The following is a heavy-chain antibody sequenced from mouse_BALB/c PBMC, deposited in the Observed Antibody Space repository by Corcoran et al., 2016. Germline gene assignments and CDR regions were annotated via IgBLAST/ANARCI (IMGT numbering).Heavy chain of an antibody. CDR2: INPYNDGT. V-gene: IGHV1S136*01. CDR1: GDTFTSYV. J-gene: IGHJ4*01. CDR3: ASFAIDY. Sequence: EVQLQQSGPELVKRGASVKMSCKASGDTFTSYVMHWVKQKPGQGLEWIGYINPYNDGTKYNEKFKGKATLTSDKSSSTAYMELSSLTSEDSAVYYFASFAIDYWGQGTSVPVSS.